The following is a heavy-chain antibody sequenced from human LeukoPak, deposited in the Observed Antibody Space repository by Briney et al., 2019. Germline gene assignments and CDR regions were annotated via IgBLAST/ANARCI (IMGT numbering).Heavy chain of an antibody. CDR2: IKQDGSEK. Sequence: GGSLRLSCAASGFTFSSYWMSWVRQAPGKGLEWVANIKQDGSEKYYVDSVKGRFTISRDNAKNSLYLQMNSLRAEDTAVYYCARVLKGVAVAGWGFDYWGQGTLVTVSS. CDR3: ARVLKGVAVAGWGFDY. V-gene: IGHV3-7*01. J-gene: IGHJ4*02. D-gene: IGHD6-19*01. CDR1: GFTFSSYW.